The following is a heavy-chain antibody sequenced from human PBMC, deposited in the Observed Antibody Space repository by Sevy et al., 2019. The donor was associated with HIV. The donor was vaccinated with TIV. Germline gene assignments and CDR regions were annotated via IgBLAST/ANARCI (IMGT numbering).Heavy chain of an antibody. D-gene: IGHD3-22*01. V-gene: IGHV4-59*01. CDR2: IYYSGST. CDR1: GGSISSYY. J-gene: IGHJ5*02. Sequence: SETLSLTCTVSGGSISSYYWSWIRQPPGKGLEWIGYIYYSGSTNYNPSLKSRVTISVDTSKNQFSLKLISVTAADTAVYYCARTYYYDSSGYYIFPYDIHNWFDPWGQGTLVTVSS. CDR3: ARTYYYDSSGYYIFPYDIHNWFDP.